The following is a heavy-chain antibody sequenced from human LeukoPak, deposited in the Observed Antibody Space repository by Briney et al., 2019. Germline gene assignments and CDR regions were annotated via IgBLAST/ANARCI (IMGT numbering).Heavy chain of an antibody. Sequence: ASVKVSCKASGYTFTSYGISWVRQAPGQGLEWMGWMSAYNGNRNYAQKIQGRVIMTTGPSTSTAYMELRSLRSDDPAVYYRARERGWYLYYFDYWGQGTLVTVPS. CDR2: MSAYNGNR. V-gene: IGHV1-18*01. J-gene: IGHJ4*02. D-gene: IGHD2-15*01. CDR3: ARERGWYLYYFDY. CDR1: GYTFTSYG.